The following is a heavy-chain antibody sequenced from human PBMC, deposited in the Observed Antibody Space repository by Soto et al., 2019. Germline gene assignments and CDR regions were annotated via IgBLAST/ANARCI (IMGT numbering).Heavy chain of an antibody. CDR3: ARWISGGYSDWFDP. Sequence: QVQLGQSGAEVKKPGASVKVSCKASGYNFMRYGFTWVRQAPGQGLEWMGWINVDNGETKYPQKIQGRVTMTTDTFTSTVYMELRSLTSDDTAVYYCARWISGGYSDWFDPWGHGTLVTVSS. V-gene: IGHV1-18*04. CDR2: INVDNGET. CDR1: GYNFMRYG. J-gene: IGHJ5*02. D-gene: IGHD1-26*01.